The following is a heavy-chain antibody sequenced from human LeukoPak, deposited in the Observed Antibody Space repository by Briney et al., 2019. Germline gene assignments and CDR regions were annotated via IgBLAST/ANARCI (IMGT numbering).Heavy chain of an antibody. Sequence: HAGGSLRLSCAASGFTFSSYAMHWVRQAPGKGLEWVAVISYDGSNKYYADSVKGRFTISRDNSKNTLYLQMNSLRAEDTAVYYCARDYWEYSYGVVGDYWGQGTLVTVSS. CDR1: GFTFSSYA. CDR2: ISYDGSNK. J-gene: IGHJ4*02. D-gene: IGHD5-18*01. CDR3: ARDYWEYSYGVVGDY. V-gene: IGHV3-30-3*01.